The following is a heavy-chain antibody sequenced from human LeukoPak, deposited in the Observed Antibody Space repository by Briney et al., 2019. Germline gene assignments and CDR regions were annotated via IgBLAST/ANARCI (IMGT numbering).Heavy chain of an antibody. CDR2: INSDGSST. J-gene: IGHJ4*02. CDR1: GFTFSNYW. D-gene: IGHD4-17*01. V-gene: IGHV3-74*01. CDR3: AKGGATVIDY. Sequence: PGGSLRLSCAASGFTFSNYWMHWVRQAPGKGLVWVSRINSDGSSTTSGDSVKGRFTISRDNAKNTLYLQMNSLRAEDTAVYYCAKGGATVIDYWGQGTLVTVSS.